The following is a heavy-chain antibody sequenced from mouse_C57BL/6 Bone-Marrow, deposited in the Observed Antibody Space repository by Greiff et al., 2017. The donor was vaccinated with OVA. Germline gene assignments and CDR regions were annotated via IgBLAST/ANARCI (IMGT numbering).Heavy chain of an antibody. Sequence: QVQLQQPGTELVKPGASVKLSCKASGYTFTSYWMHWVKQRPGQGLEWIGNINPSNGGTNYNEKFKSKATLTVDKSSSTAYMQLSSLTSEDSAVYYCARGGTTVVAPYWYFDVWGTGTTVTVSS. CDR1: GYTFTSYW. J-gene: IGHJ1*03. CDR3: ARGGTTVVAPYWYFDV. D-gene: IGHD1-1*01. V-gene: IGHV1-53*01. CDR2: INPSNGGT.